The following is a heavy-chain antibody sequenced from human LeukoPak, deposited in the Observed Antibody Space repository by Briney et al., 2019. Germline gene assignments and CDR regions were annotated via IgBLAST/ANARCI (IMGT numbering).Heavy chain of an antibody. CDR1: GFTFSSFS. V-gene: IGHV3-48*02. J-gene: IGHJ4*02. CDR2: FSTSSGTI. Sequence: PGGSLRLSCAASGFTFSSFSMNWVRQAPGKGLEWVSYFSTSSGTISCADSVKGRFTISRDDAKNSLYLQMNSLRDEDTAVYYGAKEKAFALAYWGKGTWVTV. CDR3: AKEKAFALAY.